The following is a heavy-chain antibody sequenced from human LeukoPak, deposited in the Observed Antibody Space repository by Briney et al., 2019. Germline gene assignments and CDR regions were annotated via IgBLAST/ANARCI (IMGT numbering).Heavy chain of an antibody. J-gene: IGHJ4*02. CDR2: IYPGDSDT. CDR3: ARTLNYYDSSGYSTGGVDY. D-gene: IGHD3-22*01. V-gene: IGHV5-51*01. CDR1: GYSFTSYW. Sequence: GESLKISCKGSGYSFTSYWIGWVRQMPGKGLEWMGIIYPGDSDTRYSPSFQGQVTISADKSISTAYLQWSSLKASDTAMYYCARTLNYYDSSGYSTGGVDYWGQGTLVTVSS.